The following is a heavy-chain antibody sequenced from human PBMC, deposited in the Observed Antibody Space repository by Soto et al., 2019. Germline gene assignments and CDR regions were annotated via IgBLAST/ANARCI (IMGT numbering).Heavy chain of an antibody. CDR1: GGSISSGDYY. D-gene: IGHD3-3*01. CDR3: ARAGFWSGYYRWFDP. Sequence: SETLSLTCTVSGGSISSGDYYWSWIRQPPGKGLEWIGYIYYSGSTYYNPSLKSRVTISVDTSKNQFSLKLSSVTAADTAVYYSARAGFWSGYYRWFDPWGQGTLVTVS. V-gene: IGHV4-30-4*01. J-gene: IGHJ5*02. CDR2: IYYSGST.